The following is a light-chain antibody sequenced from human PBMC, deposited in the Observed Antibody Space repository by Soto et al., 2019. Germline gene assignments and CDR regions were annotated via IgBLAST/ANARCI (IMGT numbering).Light chain of an antibody. J-gene: IGKJ4*01. CDR1: QSVTSN. Sequence: EIVMTQSPATLSVSPGERATLSCRASQSVTSNLAWYQQKPGRAPRLLIYGASTRATGIPARFSGSGSGTEFTLTISNLQSEDFATYYCQQYNSYTFGGATKVDIK. V-gene: IGKV3-15*01. CDR3: QQYNSYT. CDR2: GAS.